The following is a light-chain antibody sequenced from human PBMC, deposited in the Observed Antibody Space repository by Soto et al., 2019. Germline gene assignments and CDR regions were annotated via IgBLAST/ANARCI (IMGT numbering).Light chain of an antibody. CDR1: QSVGSTN. J-gene: IGKJ3*01. V-gene: IGKV3-20*01. Sequence: EIVLTQSPGTLSLSPGERAALSCRASQSVGSTNLAWYQQKPGQARMLLIYDASSRATGIPGMFSGSGSGPDSPLTSSRLAPEDFVVYYCQQYGTSPFTFGPGTTLDI. CDR3: QQYGTSPFT. CDR2: DAS.